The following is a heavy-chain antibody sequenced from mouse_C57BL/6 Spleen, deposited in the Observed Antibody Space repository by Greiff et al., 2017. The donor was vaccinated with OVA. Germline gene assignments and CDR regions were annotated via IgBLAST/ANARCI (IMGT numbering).Heavy chain of an antibody. Sequence: EVKLVESGGGLVQPGGSLKLSCAASGFTFSDYYMYWVRQTPEKRLEWVAYISNGGGSTYYPDTVKGRFTISRDNAKNTLYLQMSRLKSEDTAMYYCARDTTVGYWGQGTSVTVSS. D-gene: IGHD1-1*01. V-gene: IGHV5-12*01. CDR3: ARDTTVGY. J-gene: IGHJ4*01. CDR1: GFTFSDYY. CDR2: ISNGGGST.